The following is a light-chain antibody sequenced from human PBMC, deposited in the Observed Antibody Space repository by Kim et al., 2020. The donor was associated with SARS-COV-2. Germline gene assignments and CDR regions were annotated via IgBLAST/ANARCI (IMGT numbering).Light chain of an antibody. Sequence: GDRVTITCRASQNINNFVNWYQQKPGKAPKLLIYAAAVLESGVPARFTGGGSGTSFTLTISSLQLEDFATYYCQQSYATLRTFG. V-gene: IGKV1-39*01. CDR1: QNINNF. CDR2: AAA. J-gene: IGKJ1*01. CDR3: QQSYATLRT.